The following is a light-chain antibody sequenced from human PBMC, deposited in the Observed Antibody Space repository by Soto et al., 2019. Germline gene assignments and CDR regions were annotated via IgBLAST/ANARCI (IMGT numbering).Light chain of an antibody. CDR3: QQYNNWPQT. Sequence: EIVLTQSPGTLSLSAGDRATLSCLAIQSVSRSYLCWYQQKPGQPTRLLMYCASIRAAGVPDRFSGSGPGTEFTLTTTSLQSEDFAVYYCQQYNNWPQTFGQGTKVDNK. CDR1: QSVSRSY. J-gene: IGKJ1*01. CDR2: CAS. V-gene: IGKV3-20*01.